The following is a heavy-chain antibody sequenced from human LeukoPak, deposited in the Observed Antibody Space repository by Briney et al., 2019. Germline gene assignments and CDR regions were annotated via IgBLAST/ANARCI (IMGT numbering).Heavy chain of an antibody. V-gene: IGHV3-11*06. CDR3: ARSTYDILTGYSDWFDP. Sequence: GGSLRLSCAASVFTFSDYYMSWIRQAPGKGLEWVSYISSSSSYTNYADSVKGRFTISRDNAKNSLYLQMNSLRAEDTAVYYCARSTYDILTGYSDWFDPWGQGTLVTVSS. CDR1: VFTFSDYY. D-gene: IGHD3-9*01. CDR2: ISSSSSYT. J-gene: IGHJ5*02.